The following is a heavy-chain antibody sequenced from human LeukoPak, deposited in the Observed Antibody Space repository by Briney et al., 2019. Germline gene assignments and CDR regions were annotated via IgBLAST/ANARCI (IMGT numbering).Heavy chain of an antibody. V-gene: IGHV3-30-3*01. CDR1: GFTFSSYA. D-gene: IGHD3-3*01. CDR3: ARDAVNFWSGYSPNGGFDP. CDR2: ISYDGSNK. Sequence: GGSQRLSCAASGFTFSSYAMHWVRQAPGKGLEWVAVISYDGSNKYYADSVKGRFTISRDNSKNTLYLQMNSLRAEDTAVYYCARDAVNFWSGYSPNGGFDPWGQGTLVTVSS. J-gene: IGHJ5*02.